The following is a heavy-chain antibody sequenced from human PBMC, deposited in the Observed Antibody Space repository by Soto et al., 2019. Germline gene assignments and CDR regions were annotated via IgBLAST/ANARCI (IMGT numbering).Heavy chain of an antibody. CDR2: ISSDSNYI. Sequence: LGGSLRLSCAASGFTYSIYSLDWVRQAPGKGLEWVSAISSDSNYIYYSDSVKGRFTISRDNAKNALYLQMDSLRAEDTAVYYCAREAHFYGRSDVFDIWGQGTMVTVSS. D-gene: IGHD3-10*02. J-gene: IGHJ3*02. CDR3: AREAHFYGRSDVFDI. CDR1: GFTYSIYS. V-gene: IGHV3-21*01.